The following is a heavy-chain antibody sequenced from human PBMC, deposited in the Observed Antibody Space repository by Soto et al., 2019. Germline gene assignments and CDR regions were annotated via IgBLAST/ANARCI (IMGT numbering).Heavy chain of an antibody. J-gene: IGHJ6*03. CDR1: GFTFSSYG. CDR3: ARGWRGGFLEWLPPYYMDV. D-gene: IGHD3-3*01. V-gene: IGHV3-33*01. CDR2: IWYDGSNK. Sequence: QVQLVESGGGVVQPGRSLRLSCAASGFTFSSYGMHWVRQAPGKGLEWVAVIWYDGSNKYYADSVKGRFTISRDNSKNTLYLQMNSLRAEDTAVYYCARGWRGGFLEWLPPYYMDVWGKGTTVTVSS.